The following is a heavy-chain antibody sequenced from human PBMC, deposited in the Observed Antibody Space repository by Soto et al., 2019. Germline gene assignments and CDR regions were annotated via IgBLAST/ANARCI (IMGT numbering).Heavy chain of an antibody. CDR2: ISSSSSYI. CDR1: GFTFSRYS. CDR3: ARDRDSSLGAFDI. J-gene: IGHJ3*02. V-gene: IGHV3-21*01. Sequence: EVQLVESGGGLVKPGGSLRLSCAASGFTFSRYSMNWVRQAPGKGLEWVSSISSSSSYIYYADSVKGRFTISRDNAKNSLYLQMNSLRAEDTAVYYCARDRDSSLGAFDIWGQGTMVTVSS. D-gene: IGHD6-13*01.